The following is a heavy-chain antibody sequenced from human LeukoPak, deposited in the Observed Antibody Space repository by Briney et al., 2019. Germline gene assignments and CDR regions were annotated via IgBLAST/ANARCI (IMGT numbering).Heavy chain of an antibody. D-gene: IGHD3-10*01. J-gene: IGHJ4*02. V-gene: IGHV3-53*01. Sequence: GGSLRLSCAASGFTVSSNYMNWVRQAPGKGLEWVSGSGDYTFYANSVKGRFTIARDNSKNTLYLQMNSLRGEDTAVYYCARGRNSKSYSELEYWGQGTLVTVSS. CDR3: ARGRNSKSYSELEY. CDR1: GFTVSSNY. CDR2: SGDYT.